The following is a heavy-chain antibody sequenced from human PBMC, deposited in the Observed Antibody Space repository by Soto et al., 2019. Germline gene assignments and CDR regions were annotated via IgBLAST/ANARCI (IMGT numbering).Heavy chain of an antibody. D-gene: IGHD3-22*01. V-gene: IGHV4-34*01. CDR1: GGSFSGYY. CDR3: AREARITMIVVVANWFDP. J-gene: IGHJ5*02. CDR2: INHSGST. Sequence: SETLSLTCAVYGGSFSGYYWSWIRQPPEKGLEWIGEINHSGSTNYNPSLKSRVTISVDTSKNQFSLKLSSVTAADTAVYYCAREARITMIVVVANWFDPWGQGTLVTVS.